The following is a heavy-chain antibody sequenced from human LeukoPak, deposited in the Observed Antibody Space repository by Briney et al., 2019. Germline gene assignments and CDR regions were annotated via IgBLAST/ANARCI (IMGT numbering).Heavy chain of an antibody. V-gene: IGHV3-21*01. J-gene: IGHJ3*02. D-gene: IGHD2-21*01. CDR3: ARGDRILWWRRRAGYDAFDI. Sequence: PGGSLRLSCAASGFTFSSYSMNWVRQAPGKGLEWVSSITGSSSYISYADSVKGRFTISRDNAKNSLYLQMNSLRAEDTAVYYCARGDRILWWRRRAGYDAFDIWGQGTMVTVSS. CDR1: GFTFSSYS. CDR2: ITGSSSYI.